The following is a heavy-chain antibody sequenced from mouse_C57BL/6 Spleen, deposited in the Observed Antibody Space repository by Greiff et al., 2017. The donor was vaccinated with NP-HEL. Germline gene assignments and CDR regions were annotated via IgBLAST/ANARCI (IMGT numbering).Heavy chain of an antibody. CDR3: ARGRGSTVVATGWYFDV. J-gene: IGHJ1*03. V-gene: IGHV1-82*01. D-gene: IGHD1-1*01. CDR2: IYPGDGDT. CDR1: GYAFSSSW. Sequence: QVQLQQSGPELVKPGASVKISCKASGYAFSSSWMNWVKQRPGQGLEWIGRIYPGDGDTNYNGKFKGKATLTADKSSSTAYMQLSSLTSEDSAVYFCARGRGSTVVATGWYFDVWGTGTTVTVSS.